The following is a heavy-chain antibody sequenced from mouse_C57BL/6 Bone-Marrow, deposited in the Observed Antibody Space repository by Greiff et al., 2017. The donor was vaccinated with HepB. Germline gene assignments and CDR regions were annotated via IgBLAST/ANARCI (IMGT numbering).Heavy chain of an antibody. CDR1: GYTFTSYW. J-gene: IGHJ4*01. D-gene: IGHD1-1*01. CDR2: INPSNGGT. CDR3: ASYGSSYERGWCAMDY. V-gene: IGHV1-53*01. Sequence: QVQLQQPGTELVKPGASVKLSCKASGYTFTSYWMHWVKQRPGQGLEWIGNINPSNGGTNYNEKFKSKATLTVDKSSSTAYMQLSSLTSEDSAVYYGASYGSSYERGWCAMDYWGQGTSVTVSS.